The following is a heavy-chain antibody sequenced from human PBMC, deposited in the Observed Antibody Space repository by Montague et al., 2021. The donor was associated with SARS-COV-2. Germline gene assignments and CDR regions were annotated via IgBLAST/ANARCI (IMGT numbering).Heavy chain of an antibody. D-gene: IGHD1-26*01. CDR2: ISYSGST. Sequence: SETLSLTCTVSGGSISSYYWSWIRQPPGRGLQWIGYISYSGSTNYNPSLKSRVTISVDTSKNHFTLRLSSVTAADTAIYYCARKVSGRSDLAYWGQGTLVTVSS. V-gene: IGHV4-59*01. J-gene: IGHJ4*02. CDR3: ARKVSGRSDLAY. CDR1: GGSISSYY.